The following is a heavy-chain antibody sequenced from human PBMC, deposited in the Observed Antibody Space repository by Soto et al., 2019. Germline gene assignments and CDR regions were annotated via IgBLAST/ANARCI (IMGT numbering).Heavy chain of an antibody. V-gene: IGHV3-23*01. CDR1: GFTFSSYA. CDR2: VVGSGGST. Sequence: HPGGSLRLSCAASGFTFSSYAMSWVRQAPGKGLEWVSTVVGSGGSTFYADSVKGRLTISRDNSRDTLYLQMNSLRAEDTAVYYCAKAPRRRFLEWLPSGMDVWGQGTTVTVSS. J-gene: IGHJ6*02. D-gene: IGHD3-3*01. CDR3: AKAPRRRFLEWLPSGMDV.